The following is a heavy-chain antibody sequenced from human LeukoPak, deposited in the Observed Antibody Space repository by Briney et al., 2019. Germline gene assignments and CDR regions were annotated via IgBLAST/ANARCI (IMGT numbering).Heavy chain of an antibody. J-gene: IGHJ4*02. CDR2: IYYSGST. CDR3: ARHEGSGSYYVWFDY. CDR1: GGSISSYY. D-gene: IGHD1-26*01. Sequence: PSETLSLTCTVSGGSISSYYWSWIRQPPGKGLEWIGYIYYSGSTNYNPSLKSRVTISVDTSKNQFSLKLSSVTAADTAVYYCARHEGSGSYYVWFDYWGQGTLVTVSS. V-gene: IGHV4-59*08.